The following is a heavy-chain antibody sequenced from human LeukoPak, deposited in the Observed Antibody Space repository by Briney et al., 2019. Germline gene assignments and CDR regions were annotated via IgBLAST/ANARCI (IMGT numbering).Heavy chain of an antibody. Sequence: ASVKVSCKASGYTFIRCAINWVRQAPGQGLEWMGWINTNTGNPTYAQGFTGRFVFSLDTSVSTAYLQISSLKAEDTAVYYCARSVPPLSLGYWGQGTLVTVSS. V-gene: IGHV7-4-1*02. CDR2: INTNTGNP. D-gene: IGHD3-16*01. CDR3: ARSVPPLSLGY. J-gene: IGHJ4*02. CDR1: GYTFIRCA.